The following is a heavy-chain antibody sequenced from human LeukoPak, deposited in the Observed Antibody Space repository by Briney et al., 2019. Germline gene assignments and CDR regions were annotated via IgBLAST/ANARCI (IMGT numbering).Heavy chain of an antibody. J-gene: IGHJ4*02. Sequence: GASVKVSCKASGYTFTSYGISWVRQAPGQGLEWMGWINPNSGGTNYAQKFQGRVTMTRDTSISTAYMELSRLRSDDTAVYYCAREDGGSPTGFDYWGQGTLVTVSS. CDR1: GYTFTSYG. CDR3: AREDGGSPTGFDY. CDR2: INPNSGGT. D-gene: IGHD1-26*01. V-gene: IGHV1-2*02.